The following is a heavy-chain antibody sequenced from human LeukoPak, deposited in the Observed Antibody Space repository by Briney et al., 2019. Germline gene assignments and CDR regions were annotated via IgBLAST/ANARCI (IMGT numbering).Heavy chain of an antibody. CDR2: IWYYGSNI. J-gene: IGHJ3*02. Sequence: GGPLSLSCAPSVYPFKRCDVHWLPQAPGKGVEWVTVIWYYGSNIYYADSVKGRFTISRDNSKNTLYLQMNRLRAEDTAVYYGARGRMGDAFDIWGQGTMVTVSS. D-gene: IGHD1-26*01. CDR3: ARGRMGDAFDI. V-gene: IGHV3-33*01. CDR1: VYPFKRCD.